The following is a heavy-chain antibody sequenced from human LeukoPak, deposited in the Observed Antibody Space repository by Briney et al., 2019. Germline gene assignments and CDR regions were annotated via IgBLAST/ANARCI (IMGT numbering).Heavy chain of an antibody. V-gene: IGHV4-31*03. J-gene: IGHJ4*02. CDR3: ARGGNYYGSGSYFPFDY. D-gene: IGHD3-10*01. CDR2: IYYSGST. Sequence: PSQTLSLTCTVSGGSISSGGYYWSWIRQHPGKGLEWIGYIYYSGSTYYNPSLKSRVTISVDTSKNQFSLKLSSVTAADTAVYYCARGGNYYGSGSYFPFDYWGQGTLVTVSS. CDR1: GGSISSGGYY.